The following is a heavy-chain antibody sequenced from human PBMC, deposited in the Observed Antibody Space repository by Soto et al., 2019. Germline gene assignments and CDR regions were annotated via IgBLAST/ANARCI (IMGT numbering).Heavy chain of an antibody. CDR1: GFTFNNFA. CDR3: AKDNPVGATPGWFDP. V-gene: IGHV3-23*01. J-gene: IGHJ5*02. CDR2: ITGSDEAT. D-gene: IGHD1-26*01. Sequence: QAGGSLRLSCAASGFTFNNFAMSWVRQVPGRGLEWLSAITGSDEATYYADSVKGRFTISRDNSKNILYLQMHALRAEDTALYYCAKDNPVGATPGWFDPWGQGTLVTVSS.